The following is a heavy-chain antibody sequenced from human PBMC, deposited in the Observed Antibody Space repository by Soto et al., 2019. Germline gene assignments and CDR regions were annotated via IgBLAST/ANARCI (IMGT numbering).Heavy chain of an antibody. J-gene: IGHJ1*01. V-gene: IGHV3-23*01. Sequence: TGGSLRLSCVASGFTFSDYAMTWVRQAPGKGLEWVSVISATGATTYYADSVRGRFTISRDNSKNTLNLQMNDLRVEDTAVIYCAKGRKSTEKDIAVMLAAASSIQHWGQGTLVTVS. CDR1: GFTFSDYA. CDR2: ISATGATT. CDR3: AKGRKSTEKDIAVMLAAASSIQH. D-gene: IGHD2-15*01.